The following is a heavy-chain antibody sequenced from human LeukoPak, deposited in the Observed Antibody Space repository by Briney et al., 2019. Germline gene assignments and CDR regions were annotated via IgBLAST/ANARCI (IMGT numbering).Heavy chain of an antibody. CDR1: GGSISSGHYY. CDR3: ARGGSSSPAFDI. CDR2: IYTSGST. Sequence: PSETLSLTCTVSGGSISSGHYYWNWIRQPAGKGLEWIGHIYTSGSTNYNPSLKSRVTISADTSKNQFSLKLSSVTAADTAEYHCARGGSSSPAFDIWGHGTMVTVSS. V-gene: IGHV4-61*09. J-gene: IGHJ3*02. D-gene: IGHD6-6*01.